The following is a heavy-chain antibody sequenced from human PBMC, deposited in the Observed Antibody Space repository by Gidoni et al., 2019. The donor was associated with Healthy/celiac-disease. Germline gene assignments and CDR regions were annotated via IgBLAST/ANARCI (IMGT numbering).Heavy chain of an antibody. CDR2: INHSGST. J-gene: IGHJ6*02. Sequence: QVQLQQWGAGLLKPSETLSLTCAVYGGSFSGYYWSWIRQPPGKGLEWIGEINHSGSTNYNPSLKSRVTISVDTSKNQFSLKLSSVTAADTAVYYCARANSYYGMDVWGQGTTVTVSS. CDR3: ARANSYYGMDV. V-gene: IGHV4-34*01. CDR1: GGSFSGYY.